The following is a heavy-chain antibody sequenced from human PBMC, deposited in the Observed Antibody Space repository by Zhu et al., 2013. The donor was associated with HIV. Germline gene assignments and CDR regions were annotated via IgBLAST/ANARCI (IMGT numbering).Heavy chain of an antibody. CDR2: IIPVFGKG. CDR3: ARDLNSHWKYEDWLDP. J-gene: IGHJ5*02. Sequence: QVQLVQSGAEVKKPGASVRVSCKASGGTFSSFSISWARQAPGQGLEWLGRIIPVFGKGDYAQKFQDRVTITAEESSRTVYIELSSLRSEDTAVYFCARDLNSHWKYEDWLDPWGQGTLVTVSS. V-gene: IGHV1-69*01. CDR1: GGTFSSFS. D-gene: IGHD1-7*01.